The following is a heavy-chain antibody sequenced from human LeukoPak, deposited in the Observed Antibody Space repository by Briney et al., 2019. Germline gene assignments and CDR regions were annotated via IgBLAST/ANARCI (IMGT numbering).Heavy chain of an antibody. CDR3: ATVAGSSVYNWAFDI. J-gene: IGHJ3*02. V-gene: IGHV5-51*01. D-gene: IGHD3-22*01. CDR1: GYSFTNYW. Sequence: GESLKTSCKGSGYSFTNYWIGWVRQMPGKGLEWMGIMYPGDSDTRYSPSFQGQVTISADKSINTVYLQWSSLKASDTAMYYCATVAGSSVYNWAFDIWGQGTMVTVSS. CDR2: MYPGDSDT.